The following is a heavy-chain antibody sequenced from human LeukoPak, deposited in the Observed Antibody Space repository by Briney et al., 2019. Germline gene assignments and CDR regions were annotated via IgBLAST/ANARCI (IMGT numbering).Heavy chain of an antibody. CDR3: ARDSSSWGSFDY. CDR2: IYYSGST. D-gene: IGHD6-13*01. CDR1: GGSISSSSYY. V-gene: IGHV4-39*07. Sequence: SETLSLTCTVSGGSISSSSYYWGWIRQPPGKGLEWIGSIYYSGSTYYNPSLKSRVTISVDTSKNQFSLKLSSVTAADTAVYYCARDSSSWGSFDYWGQGTLVTVSS. J-gene: IGHJ4*02.